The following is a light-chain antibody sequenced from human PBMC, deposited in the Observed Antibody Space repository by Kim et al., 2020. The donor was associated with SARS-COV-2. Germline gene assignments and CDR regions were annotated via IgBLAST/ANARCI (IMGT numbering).Light chain of an antibody. CDR1: SSNIGNNY. CDR2: DNN. Sequence: GQKVTISCSGSSSNIGNNYVSCYQQLPGTAPNLLMYDNNKRPSGIPDRFSGSKSGTSATLGITGLQTGDEADYYCGTWDSSLSAVVFGGGTQLTVL. CDR3: GTWDSSLSAVV. V-gene: IGLV1-51*01. J-gene: IGLJ2*01.